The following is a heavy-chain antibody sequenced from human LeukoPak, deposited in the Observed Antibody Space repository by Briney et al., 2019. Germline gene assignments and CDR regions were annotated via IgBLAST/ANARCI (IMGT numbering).Heavy chain of an antibody. CDR3: ARLPKDFWSGYYYYYMDV. D-gene: IGHD3-3*01. CDR2: IYYSGST. V-gene: IGHV4-39*01. Sequence: SETLSLTCTVSGGSISSSSYYWGWIRQPPGKGLEWIGSIYYSGSTYYNPSLKSRVTISVDTSKNQFSLKLSSVTAADTAVYYCARLPKDFWSGYYYYYMDVWGKGTTVTVSS. CDR1: GGSISSSSYY. J-gene: IGHJ6*03.